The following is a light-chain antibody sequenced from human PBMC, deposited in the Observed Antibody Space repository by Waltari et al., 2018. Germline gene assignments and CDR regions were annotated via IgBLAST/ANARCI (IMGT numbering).Light chain of an antibody. CDR2: DVS. CDR3: TSYTSSSTLI. Sequence: QSALTQPASVSGSPGQSITISCTGTSSDIGGYHYFSWYQQHSGKAPKFMIYDVSNRPSGVSNRFSGSKSGNTASLTISGLQAEDEADYYCTSYTSSSTLIFGGGTKLTVL. CDR1: SSDIGGYHY. J-gene: IGLJ2*01. V-gene: IGLV2-14*03.